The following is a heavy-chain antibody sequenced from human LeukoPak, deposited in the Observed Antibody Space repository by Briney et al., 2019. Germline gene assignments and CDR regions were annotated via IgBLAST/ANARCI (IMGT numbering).Heavy chain of an antibody. J-gene: IGHJ4*02. V-gene: IGHV4-59*01. CDR3: ARDTKKRYSSGWGYYFDY. CDR2: IYYSGST. Sequence: SGTLSLTCAVYGGSFSSYYWSWIRQPPGKGLEWIGYIYYSGSTNYNPSLKSRVTISVDTSKNQFSLKLSSVTAADTAVYYCARDTKKRYSSGWGYYFDYWGQGTLVTVSS. D-gene: IGHD6-19*01. CDR1: GGSFSSYY.